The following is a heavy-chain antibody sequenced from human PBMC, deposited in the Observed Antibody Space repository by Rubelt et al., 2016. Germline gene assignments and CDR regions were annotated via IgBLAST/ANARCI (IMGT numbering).Heavy chain of an antibody. J-gene: IGHJ5*02. D-gene: IGHD3-10*01. V-gene: IGHV4-38-2*02. CDR2: IYHSGST. CDR3: ARDMVRGVRGGWFDP. Sequence: QVQLQESGPGLVKPSETLSLTCTVSGYSISSGYYWGWIRQPPGKGLEWIGSIYHSGSTYYNPSLKSRVTISVDTSKNQFSLKLSSVTAADTAVYYCARDMVRGVRGGWFDPWGQGTLVTVSS. CDR1: GYSISSGYY.